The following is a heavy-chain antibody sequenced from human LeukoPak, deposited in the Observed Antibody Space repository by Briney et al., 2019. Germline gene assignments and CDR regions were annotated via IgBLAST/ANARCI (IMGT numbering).Heavy chain of an antibody. Sequence: ASVKVSCKASGYTFTGYYMHWVRQAPGQGLEWMGWINPNSGGTNYAQKLQGRVTMTRDTSISTAYMELSRLRSDDTAVYYCGSRYSYGYDFDYWGQGTLVTVSS. D-gene: IGHD5-18*01. CDR3: GSRYSYGYDFDY. V-gene: IGHV1-2*02. CDR2: INPNSGGT. CDR1: GYTFTGYY. J-gene: IGHJ4*02.